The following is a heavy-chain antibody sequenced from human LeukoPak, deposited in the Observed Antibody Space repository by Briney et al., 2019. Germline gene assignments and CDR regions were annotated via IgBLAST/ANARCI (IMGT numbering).Heavy chain of an antibody. CDR2: IYPGDSDT. D-gene: IGHD2-21*02. CDR1: GYSFTSYW. J-gene: IGHJ4*02. V-gene: IGHV5-51*01. Sequence: GESLKISCKGSGYSFTSYWIGWVRQMPGKGLEWMGIIYPGDSDTRYSPSFQGQVTISADKSISTAYLQWSSLKASDTAMYYCARVIVVVTANGSPGVYYFDYWGQGTLVTVSS. CDR3: ARVIVVVTANGSPGVYYFDY.